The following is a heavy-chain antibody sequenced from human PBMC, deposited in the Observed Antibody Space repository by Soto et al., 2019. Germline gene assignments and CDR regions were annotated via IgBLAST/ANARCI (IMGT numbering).Heavy chain of an antibody. CDR1: GFPFSTYA. D-gene: IGHD6-6*01. CDR2: ISGSGGST. CDR3: AKNWDTTFSSSSH. V-gene: IGHV3-23*01. Sequence: EVQLLESGGGLVQPGGSLRLSCAASGFPFSTYAMTWVRQAPGKGLEWVSAISGSGGSTYYADSVKGRFTISRDKSKSTLFLKMNSLRAEDTVVYYCAKNWDTTFSSSSHWGQGALVTVSS. J-gene: IGHJ4*02.